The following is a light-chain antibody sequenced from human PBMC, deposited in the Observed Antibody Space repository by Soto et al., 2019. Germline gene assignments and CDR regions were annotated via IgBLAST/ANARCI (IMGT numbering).Light chain of an antibody. CDR1: SSDVGGYNY. Sequence: QSALTQPASMSGSPGQSITIYCTGNSSDVGGYNYVSWYQLHPGKAPKLMVYEVSNRPSGVSNRFSGSKSGNTASLTISGLQAEDGADYYCSSYTSSTAYVFGTGTKLTVL. V-gene: IGLV2-14*01. J-gene: IGLJ1*01. CDR3: SSYTSSTAYV. CDR2: EVS.